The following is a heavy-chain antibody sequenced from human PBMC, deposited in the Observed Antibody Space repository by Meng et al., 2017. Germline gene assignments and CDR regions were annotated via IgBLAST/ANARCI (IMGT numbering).Heavy chain of an antibody. Sequence: QVQVVQSGSDLNKTGASVQVSCKASGYTFTSYDMNWVRQAPGTGLEWMGWINTNTGNPTYAQGFTGRFVFSLDTSVSTAYLQISSLKAEDTAVYYCARLVAGTFGQLFDPWGQGTLVTVSS. CDR2: INTNTGNP. CDR1: GYTFTSYD. V-gene: IGHV7-4-1*02. CDR3: ARLVAGTFGQLFDP. D-gene: IGHD2-15*01. J-gene: IGHJ5*02.